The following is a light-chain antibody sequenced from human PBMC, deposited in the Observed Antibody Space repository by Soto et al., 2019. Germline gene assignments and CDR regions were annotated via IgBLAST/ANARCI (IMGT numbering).Light chain of an antibody. J-gene: IGKJ1*01. CDR1: QSISSW. CDR2: KAS. Sequence: DIQMTQSPSTLSASVGDRVTITCRASQSISSWLAWYQQKPGKAPKLLIHKASSLESGVPSRFSGSGSGTEFTLTISSLQPDDFATYFCQQYNIYSWTFGQGSKVEIK. CDR3: QQYNIYSWT. V-gene: IGKV1-5*03.